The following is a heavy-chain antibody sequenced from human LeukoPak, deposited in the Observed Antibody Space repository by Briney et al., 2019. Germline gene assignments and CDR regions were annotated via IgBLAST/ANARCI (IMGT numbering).Heavy chain of an antibody. D-gene: IGHD6-6*01. CDR3: AQSRLSSNYPDN. CDR2: FTGSNGGT. J-gene: IGHJ4*02. Sequence: GGSLRLSCAASGLTFSSYVNWVRQAPGKGLEWVSAFTGSNGGTYYADNVKGRFTISRDNSKDTLYLQMNSLRAEDTAVYYCAQSRLSSNYPDNWGQGSLVTVSS. V-gene: IGHV3-23*01. CDR1: GLTFSSY.